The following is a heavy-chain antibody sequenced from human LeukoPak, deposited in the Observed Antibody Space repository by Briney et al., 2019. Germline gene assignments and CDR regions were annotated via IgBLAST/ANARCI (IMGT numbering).Heavy chain of an antibody. CDR3: ARGEGTEVFF. CDR2: ISAYNGNT. V-gene: IGHV1-18*04. Sequence: GASVKVSCKASGYTFTGYYMHWVRQAPGQGLEWMGWISAYNGNTNYAQKLQGRVTMTTDTSTSTAYMELRSLRSDDTAVYYCARGEGTEVFFWGQGTLVTVSS. J-gene: IGHJ4*02. D-gene: IGHD3-3*01. CDR1: GYTFTGYY.